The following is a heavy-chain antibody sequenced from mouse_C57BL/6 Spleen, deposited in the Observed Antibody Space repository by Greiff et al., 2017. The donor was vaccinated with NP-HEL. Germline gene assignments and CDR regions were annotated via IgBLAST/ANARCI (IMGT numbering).Heavy chain of an antibody. Sequence: EVMLVESGGGLVKPGGSLKLSCAASGFTFSDYGMHWVRQAPEKGLEWVAYISSGSSTIYYADTVKGRFTISRDNAKNTLFLQMTSLRSEDTAMYYCAMKGPHPFAYWGQGTLVTVSA. CDR2: ISSGSSTI. D-gene: IGHD3-3*01. CDR1: GFTFSDYG. J-gene: IGHJ3*01. CDR3: AMKGPHPFAY. V-gene: IGHV5-17*01.